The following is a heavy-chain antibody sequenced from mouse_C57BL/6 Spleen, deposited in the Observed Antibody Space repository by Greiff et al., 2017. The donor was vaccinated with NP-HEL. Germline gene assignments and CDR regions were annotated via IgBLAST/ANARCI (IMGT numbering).Heavy chain of an antibody. CDR2: ISSGSSTI. J-gene: IGHJ4*01. CDR3: AKDGYPYAMDY. V-gene: IGHV5-17*01. Sequence: EVHLVESGGGLVKPGGSLKLSCAASGFTFSDYGMHWVRQAPEKGLEWVAYISSGSSTIYYEDTVKGRVTISIDNAKNTLYLQMTSLRSEDTAVYYCAKDGYPYAMDYWGQGTSVTVSS. CDR1: GFTFSDYG. D-gene: IGHD2-3*01.